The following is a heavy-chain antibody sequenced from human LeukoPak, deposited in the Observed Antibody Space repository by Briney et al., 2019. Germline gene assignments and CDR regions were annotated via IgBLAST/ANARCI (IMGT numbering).Heavy chain of an antibody. CDR1: GYTFTSYG. D-gene: IGHD3-10*01. CDR2: ISAYNGNT. Sequence: ASVTVSCKASGYTFTSYGISWVRQAPGQGLEWMGWISAYNGNTNYAQKLQGRVTMTTDTSTSTAYMELRSLRSDDTAVYYCARDHPDYGSGSYYNVGWFDPWGQGTLVTVSS. V-gene: IGHV1-18*04. CDR3: ARDHPDYGSGSYYNVGWFDP. J-gene: IGHJ5*02.